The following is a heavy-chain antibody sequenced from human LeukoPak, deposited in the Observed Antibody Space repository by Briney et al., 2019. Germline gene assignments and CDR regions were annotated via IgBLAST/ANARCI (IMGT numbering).Heavy chain of an antibody. J-gene: IGHJ4*02. D-gene: IGHD1-1*01. Sequence: GGSLRLSCAASGFTFSSYAMSWVRQAPGKGLEWVAVISYDGSNKYYADSVKGRFTISRDNSKNTLYLQMNSLRAEDTAVYYCASLSTTGYWGQGTLVTVSS. V-gene: IGHV3-30-3*01. CDR2: ISYDGSNK. CDR3: ASLSTTGY. CDR1: GFTFSSYA.